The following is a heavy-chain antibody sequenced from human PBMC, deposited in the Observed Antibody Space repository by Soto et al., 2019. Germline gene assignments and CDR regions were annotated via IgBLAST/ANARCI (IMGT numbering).Heavy chain of an antibody. Sequence: SETLSLTCTVSGGSISSSSYYWGWIRQPPGKGLEWIGSIYYSGSTYYNPSLKSRVTISVDTSKNQFSLKLSSVTAADTAVYYCARRSYDILTGHFDYWGQGTLVTVSS. CDR3: ARRSYDILTGHFDY. CDR2: IYYSGST. V-gene: IGHV4-39*01. J-gene: IGHJ4*02. CDR1: GGSISSSSYY. D-gene: IGHD3-9*01.